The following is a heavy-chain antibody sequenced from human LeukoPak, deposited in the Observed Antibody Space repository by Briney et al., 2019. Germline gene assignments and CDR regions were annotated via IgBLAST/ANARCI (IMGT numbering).Heavy chain of an antibody. CDR2: ISYDGTNK. D-gene: IGHD2-15*01. CDR3: AKDQAFCTGGSCYYNYYHMDV. J-gene: IGHJ6*03. Sequence: GGSLRLSCPASEFTFSKYGMHWVRQAPGKGLEWVGVISYDGTNKYYADAVKGRFTISRDNSKNTLFLQISSLRVEDTAVYYCAKDQAFCTGGSCYYNYYHMDVWGKGTTVTVSS. V-gene: IGHV3-30*18. CDR1: EFTFSKYG.